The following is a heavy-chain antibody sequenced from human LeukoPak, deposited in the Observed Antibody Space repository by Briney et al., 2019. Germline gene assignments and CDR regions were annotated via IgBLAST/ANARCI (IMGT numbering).Heavy chain of an antibody. J-gene: IGHJ4*02. Sequence: PSETLSLTCAVSGGSFSGYYWSWIRQPPGKGLEWIGYIYYSGRTNYNPSLKSRVTISVDTSKNQFSLKLSSVTAADTAVYYCARDYGDYVVDYWGQGTLVTVSS. D-gene: IGHD4-17*01. CDR1: GGSFSGYY. V-gene: IGHV4-59*01. CDR2: IYYSGRT. CDR3: ARDYGDYVVDY.